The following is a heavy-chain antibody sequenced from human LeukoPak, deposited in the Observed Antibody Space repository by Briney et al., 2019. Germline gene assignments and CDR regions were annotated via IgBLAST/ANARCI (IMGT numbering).Heavy chain of an antibody. Sequence: PSETLSLTCTVSGGSISSGGYYWSWIRQHPGKGLEWIGYIYYSGSTYYNPSPKSRVTISVDTSKNQFSLKLSSVTAADTAVYYCARGVTTRYYYYYMDVWGKGTTVTVSS. CDR3: ARGVTTRYYYYYMDV. CDR2: IYYSGST. J-gene: IGHJ6*03. D-gene: IGHD3-22*01. CDR1: GGSISSGGYY. V-gene: IGHV4-31*03.